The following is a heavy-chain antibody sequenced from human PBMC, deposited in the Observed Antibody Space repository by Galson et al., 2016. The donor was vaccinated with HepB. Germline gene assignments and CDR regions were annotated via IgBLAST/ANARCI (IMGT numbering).Heavy chain of an antibody. V-gene: IGHV3-23*01. CDR1: RFTFSSYA. CDR3: AKGSNRAHPYPFDY. D-gene: IGHD1-14*01. CDR2: ISGSGDST. J-gene: IGHJ4*02. Sequence: SLRLSCAASRFTFSSYAMSWVRQAPGKGLEWVSAISGSGDSTWYADSVKGRFTISRDNSKNTLYLQMNTLRAEDTAVYYCAKGSNRAHPYPFDYWGQGTLVTVSS.